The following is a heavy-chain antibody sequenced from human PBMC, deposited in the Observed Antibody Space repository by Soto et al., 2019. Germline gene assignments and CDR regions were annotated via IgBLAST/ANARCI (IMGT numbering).Heavy chain of an antibody. V-gene: IGHV2-5*01. Sequence: QITLKESGPTLVKPTQTLTLTCTFSGFSLSTSGVGVGWIRQPPGKALEWLALIYWNDDKRYSPSLKSRLTITKDPSKNQVVLTMTNMDPVDTATYYCAHDQPLPGNYDFWSGYPGNWFDPWGQGTLVTVSS. J-gene: IGHJ5*02. CDR1: GFSLSTSGVG. CDR2: IYWNDDK. D-gene: IGHD3-3*01. CDR3: AHDQPLPGNYDFWSGYPGNWFDP.